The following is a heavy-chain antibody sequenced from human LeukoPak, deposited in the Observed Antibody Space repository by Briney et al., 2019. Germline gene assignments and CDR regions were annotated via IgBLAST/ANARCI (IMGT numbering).Heavy chain of an antibody. Sequence: PGGSLRLSCAASGFTFSSHSMNWVRQAPGKGLEWVSSIGTRSDDTYYADSVKGRFTFSRDNSKNTLYLQMDSLRAEDTAVYYCAKHDYGNFKAYDIWGQGTTVTVSS. V-gene: IGHV3-21*04. J-gene: IGHJ3*02. D-gene: IGHD3-16*01. CDR1: GFTFSSHS. CDR2: IGTRSDDT. CDR3: AKHDYGNFKAYDI.